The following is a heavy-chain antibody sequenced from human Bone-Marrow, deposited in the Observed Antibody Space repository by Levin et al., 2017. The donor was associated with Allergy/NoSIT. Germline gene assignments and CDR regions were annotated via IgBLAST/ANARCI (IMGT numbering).Heavy chain of an antibody. J-gene: IGHJ4*02. D-gene: IGHD6-13*01. CDR2: IRQDGSEN. CDR3: ARGDSGSWPD. Sequence: GGSLRLSCAASGFTFSSYWMSWVRQAPGKGLEWVGNIRQDGSENYCVDSVKGRFTISRDNAKNSLYLQMNSLRAEDTAVYYCARGDSGSWPDWGQGTLVTVSS. CDR1: GFTFSSYW. V-gene: IGHV3-7*01.